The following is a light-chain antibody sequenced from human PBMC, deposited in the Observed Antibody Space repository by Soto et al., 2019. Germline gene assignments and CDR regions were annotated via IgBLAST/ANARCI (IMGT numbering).Light chain of an antibody. Sequence: EKALTQSPVTLSLSPGERATLSCRASQTVGINLAWYQQRPGQAPRLLIYGASTRASGVPDRFSGSGSGTEFTLTFSSLQSEDSAVYYCQQYDVWPALTFGGGTKVDIK. CDR2: GAS. CDR1: QTVGIN. CDR3: QQYDVWPALT. J-gene: IGKJ4*01. V-gene: IGKV3-15*01.